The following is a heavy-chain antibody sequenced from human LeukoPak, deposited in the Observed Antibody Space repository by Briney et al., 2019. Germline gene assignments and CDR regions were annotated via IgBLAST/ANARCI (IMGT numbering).Heavy chain of an antibody. CDR2: IIPIFGTA. CDR3: ARGSRRIYYYYMGV. CDR1: GYTFTGYY. J-gene: IGHJ6*03. Sequence: ASVKVSCKASGYTFTGYYLHWVRQAPGQGLEWMGGIIPIFGTANYAQKFQGRVTITADESTSTAYMELSSLRSEDTAVYYCARGSRRIYYYYMGVWGKGTTVTISS. V-gene: IGHV1-69*13. D-gene: IGHD2-2*01.